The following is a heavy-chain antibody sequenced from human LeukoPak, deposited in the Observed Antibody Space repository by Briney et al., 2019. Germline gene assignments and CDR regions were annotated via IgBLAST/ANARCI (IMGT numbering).Heavy chain of an antibody. CDR1: GFTFTSYA. CDR2: ISYDGSNK. CDR3: ARDLTPPAYYYDSSGSPFDY. V-gene: IGHV3-30-3*01. D-gene: IGHD3-22*01. Sequence: PGRPLRLSCAASGFTFTSYAMHWVRQAPGKGLEWVAVISYDGSNKYYADSVKGRFTISRDNSKNTLYLQMNSLRAEDTAVYYCARDLTPPAYYYDSSGSPFDYWGQGTLVTVSS. J-gene: IGHJ4*02.